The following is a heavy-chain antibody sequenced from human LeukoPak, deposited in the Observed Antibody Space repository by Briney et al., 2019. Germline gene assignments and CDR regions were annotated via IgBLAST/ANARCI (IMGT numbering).Heavy chain of an antibody. CDR2: ISSGGTTA. CDR3: VKTDERTESFQH. CDR1: GFTFGSYA. Sequence: GGSLRLSCAASGFTFGSYAMNWVRQAPGKGLGWVSAISSGGTTAFYADSVKGRFTISRDNSKNTLYLQMNSLRAEDTAVYYCVKTDERTESFQHWGQGTLVIVSS. V-gene: IGHV3-23*01. J-gene: IGHJ1*01.